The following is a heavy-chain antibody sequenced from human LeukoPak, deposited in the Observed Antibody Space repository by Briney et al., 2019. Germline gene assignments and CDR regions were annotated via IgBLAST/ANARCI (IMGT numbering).Heavy chain of an antibody. CDR3: AVVVPAAINLPFDY. J-gene: IGHJ4*02. V-gene: IGHV3-48*02. Sequence: GGSLRLSCAASGFTFSSYSMNWVRQAPGKGLEWVSYISSSSSTIYYADSVKGRFTISRDNAKNSLYLQMNSLRDEDTAVYYCAVVVPAAINLPFDYWGQGTLVTVSS. CDR1: GFTFSSYS. D-gene: IGHD2-2*01. CDR2: ISSSSSTI.